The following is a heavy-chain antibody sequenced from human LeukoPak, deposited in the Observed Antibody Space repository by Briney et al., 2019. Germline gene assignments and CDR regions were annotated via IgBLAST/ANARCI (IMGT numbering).Heavy chain of an antibody. J-gene: IGHJ6*02. V-gene: IGHV1-18*01. CDR3: ARRGYSGSYYDDYYYYGMDV. Sequence: ASVKVSCKASGYTFTSYGISWVRQAPGQGLERMGWISAYNGNTNYAQKLQGRVTMTTDTSTSTAYMELRSLRSDDTAVYYCARRGYSGSYYDDYYYYGMDVWGQGTTVTVSS. D-gene: IGHD1-26*01. CDR2: ISAYNGNT. CDR1: GYTFTSYG.